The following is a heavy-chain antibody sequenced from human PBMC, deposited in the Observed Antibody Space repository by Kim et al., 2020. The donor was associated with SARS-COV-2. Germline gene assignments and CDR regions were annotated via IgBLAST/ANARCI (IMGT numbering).Heavy chain of an antibody. CDR2: IWYDGSNK. V-gene: IGHV3-33*01. Sequence: GGSLRLSCAASGFTFSSYGMHWVRQAPGKGLEWVAVIWYDGSNKYYADSVKGRFTISRDNSKNTLYLQMNSRRAEDTAVYYCARDHQSITMVRGVIIKAGMDIWGQGTTVTVSS. J-gene: IGHJ6*02. D-gene: IGHD3-10*01. CDR3: ARDHQSITMVRGVIIKAGMDI. CDR1: GFTFSSYG.